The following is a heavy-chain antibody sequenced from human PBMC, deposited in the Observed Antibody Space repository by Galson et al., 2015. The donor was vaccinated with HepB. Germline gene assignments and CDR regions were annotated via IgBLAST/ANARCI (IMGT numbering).Heavy chain of an antibody. CDR3: ARDPPLGTPFDY. Sequence: SLRLSCAASGFTFSSYSMIWVRHAPGKGLEWVSSISSTSTYIYYADSVKGRFTFSRDNAKNSLFLQMNSLRAEDTAVYYCARDPPLGTPFDYWGQGTLVTVSS. J-gene: IGHJ4*02. D-gene: IGHD7-27*01. CDR2: ISSTSTYI. CDR1: GFTFSSYS. V-gene: IGHV3-21*01.